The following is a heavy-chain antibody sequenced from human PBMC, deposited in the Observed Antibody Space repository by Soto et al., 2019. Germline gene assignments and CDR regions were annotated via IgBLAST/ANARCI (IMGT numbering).Heavy chain of an antibody. J-gene: IGHJ4*02. CDR3: AKGSSVDY. CDR1: GFTFTDYA. CDR2: ISSTGYTK. V-gene: IGHV3-48*02. Sequence: GGSLRLSCAASGFTFTDYAMNWVRQAPGQGLEWISYISSTGYTKYYADSVKGRFTISRDSATNSLYLQMSSLRDEDTAVYYCAKGSSVDYWGQGTLVTVSS.